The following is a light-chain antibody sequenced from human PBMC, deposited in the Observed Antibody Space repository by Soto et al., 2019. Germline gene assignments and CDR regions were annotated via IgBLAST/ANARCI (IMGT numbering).Light chain of an antibody. CDR1: QSVNSY. Sequence: EIVLTQSPATLSLSPGERATLSCRASQSVNSYLAWYQQKCGQAPRLLIYDTSNRATGIPDRFSGSGSGTDFTLTISGLEPEDFAVYYCQQRSSWPTFGQGIRLEIK. CDR3: QQRSSWPT. CDR2: DTS. V-gene: IGKV3-11*01. J-gene: IGKJ2*01.